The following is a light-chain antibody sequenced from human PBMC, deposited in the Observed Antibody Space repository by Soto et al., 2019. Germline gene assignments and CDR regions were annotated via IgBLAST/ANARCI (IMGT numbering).Light chain of an antibody. CDR2: NVG. CDR1: SSDVGGYNY. V-gene: IGLV2-14*03. CDR3: SSYTSSSTVV. J-gene: IGLJ3*02. Sequence: QSALTQPASVSGSPGQSITISCTGTSSDVGGYNYVSWYQQHPGKAPKLMISNVGDRPSGVSNRFSGSKSGNTASLTISGLQTEDEGDYYCSSYTSSSTVVFGGGTKLTVL.